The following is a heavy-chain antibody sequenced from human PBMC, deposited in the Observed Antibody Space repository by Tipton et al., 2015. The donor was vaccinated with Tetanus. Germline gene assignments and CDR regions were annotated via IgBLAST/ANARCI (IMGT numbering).Heavy chain of an antibody. D-gene: IGHD2-8*01. Sequence: LRLSCTVSGVSIGSYYWSWIRQPPGKGLEWIGYIYYSGSTNYNPSLKSRVTISVDTSKNQFSLKLSSVTAADTAVYYCARDPSGGVRYFDYWGQGTLVTVSS. CDR2: IYYSGST. J-gene: IGHJ4*02. CDR3: ARDPSGGVRYFDY. CDR1: GVSIGSYY. V-gene: IGHV4-59*01.